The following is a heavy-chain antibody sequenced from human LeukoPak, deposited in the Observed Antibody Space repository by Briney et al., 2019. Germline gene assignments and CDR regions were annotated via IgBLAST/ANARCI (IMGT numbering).Heavy chain of an antibody. J-gene: IGHJ4*02. CDR1: GYTFTGSF. Sequence: GASVKVSCKASGYTFTGSFMHWVRQAPGQGLEWMGWINSNTGGTESAQKFQDRVTMTRDTSISTVYMELSSLRSDDTAVYYCARADPVDYWGQGTHITVSS. CDR3: ARADPVDY. CDR2: INSNTGGT. V-gene: IGHV1-2*02.